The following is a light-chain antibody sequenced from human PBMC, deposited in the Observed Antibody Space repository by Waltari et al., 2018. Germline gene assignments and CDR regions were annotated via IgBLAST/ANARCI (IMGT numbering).Light chain of an antibody. V-gene: IGKV3-11*01. Sequence: EIVLTQSPATLSLSPGERATLSCRASKSVSSYLAWYQQKTGQAPRLLIYDAANRATGIPARFVCSGSGTDFTLTISSLEPEEFAVYYCQQRSNWKWTFGQGTKGEIK. CDR2: DAA. CDR1: KSVSSY. J-gene: IGKJ1*01. CDR3: QQRSNWKWT.